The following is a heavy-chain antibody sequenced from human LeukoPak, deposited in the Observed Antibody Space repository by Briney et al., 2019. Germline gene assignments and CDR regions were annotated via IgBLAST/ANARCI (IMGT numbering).Heavy chain of an antibody. CDR1: GFTVSSNY. D-gene: IGHD4-11*01. CDR3: ARGSYRSFDY. V-gene: IGHV3-53*01. Sequence: GGSLRLSCAASGFTVSSNYMSWVRQAPGKGLEWVSVIYSGGSTYYADSVKGRFTISRDDAKNTLYLQMNSLRAEDTAVYYCARGSYRSFDYWGQGTLVTVSS. CDR2: IYSGGST. J-gene: IGHJ4*02.